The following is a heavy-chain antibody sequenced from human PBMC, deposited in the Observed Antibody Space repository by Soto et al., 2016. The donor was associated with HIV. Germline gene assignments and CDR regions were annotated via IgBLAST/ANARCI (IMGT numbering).Heavy chain of an antibody. D-gene: IGHD3-3*01. CDR1: GFTFDDYG. CDR2: INWNGGST. V-gene: IGHV3-20*04. J-gene: IGHJ3*02. Sequence: EVQLVESGGGVVRPGGSLRLSCAASGFTFDDYGMSWVRQAPGKGLEWVSGINWNGGSTGYADSVKGRFTISRDNAKNSLYLQMNSLRAEDTALYYCARVAGMIFGVAQGAFDIWGQGTMVTVSS. CDR3: ARVAGMIFGVAQGAFDI.